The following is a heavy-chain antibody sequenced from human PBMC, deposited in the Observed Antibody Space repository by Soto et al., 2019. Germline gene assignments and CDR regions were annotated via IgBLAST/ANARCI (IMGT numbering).Heavy chain of an antibody. CDR2: IWYDGSNK. CDR3: ARAAYRGYDYEGYYYYYGMDV. V-gene: IGHV3-33*01. Sequence: GGSLRLSCAASGFTFSSYGMHWVRQAPGKGLEGVAVIWYDGSNKYYADYVKGRFTISRDNSKNTLYLKVNSLRGEDTAVYYCARAAYRGYDYEGYYYYYGMDVWGQGTTVTVSS. CDR1: GFTFSSYG. J-gene: IGHJ6*02. D-gene: IGHD5-12*01.